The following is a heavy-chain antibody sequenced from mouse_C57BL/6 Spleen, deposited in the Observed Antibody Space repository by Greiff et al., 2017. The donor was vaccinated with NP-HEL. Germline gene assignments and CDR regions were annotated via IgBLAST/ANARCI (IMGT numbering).Heavy chain of an antibody. J-gene: IGHJ4*01. CDR2: IDPSDSYT. V-gene: IGHV1-59*01. Sequence: QVQLQQPGAELVRPGTSVKLSCKASGYTFTSYWMHWVKQRPGQGLEWIGVIDPSDSYTNYNQKFKGKATLTVDTSSSTAYMQLSSLPSEDSAVCDCARPDGSGLDYCAKDYWGQGTSVTV. CDR3: ARPDGSGLDYCAKDY. CDR1: GYTFTSYW. D-gene: IGHD1-1*01.